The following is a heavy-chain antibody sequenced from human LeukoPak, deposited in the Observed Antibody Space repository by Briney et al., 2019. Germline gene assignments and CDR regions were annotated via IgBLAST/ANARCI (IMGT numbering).Heavy chain of an antibody. V-gene: IGHV3-23*01. CDR3: AKSSGYDPTQPNPDY. CDR1: GFTFSSYA. CDR2: ISGSGGST. D-gene: IGHD5-12*01. J-gene: IGHJ4*02. Sequence: GGSLGLSCAASGFTFSSYAMSWVRQAPGKGLEWVSAISGSGGSTYYADSVKGRFTISRDNSKNTLYLQMNSLRAEDTAVYYCAKSSGYDPTQPNPDYWGQGTLVTVSS.